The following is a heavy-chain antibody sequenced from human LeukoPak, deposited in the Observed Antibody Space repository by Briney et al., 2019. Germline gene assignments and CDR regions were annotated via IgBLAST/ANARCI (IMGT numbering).Heavy chain of an antibody. Sequence: GGTLRLSCAASGFTFSSYGMSWVRQAPGKGLEWVSAISGSGGSTYYADSVKGRFTISRDNSKNTLYLQMNSLRAEDTAVYYCARQNIVVVPAAINYYYMDVWGKGTTVTVSS. CDR1: GFTFSSYG. V-gene: IGHV3-23*01. CDR2: ISGSGGST. J-gene: IGHJ6*03. CDR3: ARQNIVVVPAAINYYYMDV. D-gene: IGHD2-2*01.